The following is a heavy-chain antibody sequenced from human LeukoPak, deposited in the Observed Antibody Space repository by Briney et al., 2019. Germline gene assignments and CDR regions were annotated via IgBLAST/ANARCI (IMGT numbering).Heavy chain of an antibody. CDR1: GYTFTTYD. CDR3: ARVAGSIDY. D-gene: IGHD6-19*01. CDR2: MNPNSGYT. J-gene: IGHJ4*02. V-gene: IGHV1-8*03. Sequence: GASVKVSCKASGYTFTTYDINWVRQATGQGLEWMGWMNPNSGYTGYAQKFQGRVTITRDTSISTAYMELSSLRSEDTAVYYCARVAGSIDYWGQGTLVTVSS.